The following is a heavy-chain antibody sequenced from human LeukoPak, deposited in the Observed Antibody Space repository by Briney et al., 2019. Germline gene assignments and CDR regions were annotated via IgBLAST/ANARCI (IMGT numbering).Heavy chain of an antibody. CDR3: ARDRIVVVRDAFDI. J-gene: IGHJ3*02. Sequence: SETLSLTCAVYGGSFSGYYWSWIRQPPGKGLEWIGEINHSGSTNYNPSLKSRVTISVDTSKNQFSLKLGSVTAADTAVYYCARDRIVVVRDAFDIWGQGTMVTVSS. CDR1: GGSFSGYY. D-gene: IGHD3-22*01. CDR2: INHSGST. V-gene: IGHV4-34*01.